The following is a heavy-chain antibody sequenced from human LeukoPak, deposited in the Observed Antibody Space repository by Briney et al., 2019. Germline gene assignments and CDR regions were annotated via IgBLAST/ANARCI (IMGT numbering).Heavy chain of an antibody. CDR3: ARVKRVLITTNDAFDI. Sequence: SETLSLTCTVSGRSINTYYWSWIRQPPGKGLEWIGNIYYSGSSNYNPSLKSRVTISVDTSKNQFSVKLSSVTAADTAVYYCARVKRVLITTNDAFDIWGQGTTVTVSS. CDR1: GRSINTYY. D-gene: IGHD3-22*01. V-gene: IGHV4-59*01. CDR2: IYYSGSS. J-gene: IGHJ3*02.